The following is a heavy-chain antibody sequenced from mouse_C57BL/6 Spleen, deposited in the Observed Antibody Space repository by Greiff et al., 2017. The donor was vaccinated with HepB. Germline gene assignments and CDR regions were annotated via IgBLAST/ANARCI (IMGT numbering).Heavy chain of an antibody. D-gene: IGHD2-5*01. J-gene: IGHJ4*01. CDR2: IDPETGGT. V-gene: IGHV1-15*01. Sequence: QVQLQQSGAELVRPGASVTLSCKASGYTFTDYEMHWVKQTPVHGLEWIGAIDPETGGTAYNQKFKGKAILTADKSSSTAYMELRSLTSEDSAVYYCTRTPYYINVYYYAMDYWGQGTSVTVSS. CDR1: GYTFTDYE. CDR3: TRTPYYINVYYYAMDY.